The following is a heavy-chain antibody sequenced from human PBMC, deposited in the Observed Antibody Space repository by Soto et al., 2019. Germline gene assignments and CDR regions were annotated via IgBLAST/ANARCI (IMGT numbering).Heavy chain of an antibody. V-gene: IGHV4-39*01. CDR3: ARQGSFEPPSWYEPWYYYYYMDV. CDR2: IYYSGST. Sequence: QLQLQESGPGLVKPSETLSLTCTVSGGSISSSSYYWGWIRQPPGKGLEWIGSIYYSGSTYYNPSLKSRVTISVDTSKNQFSLKLSSVTAADTAVYYCARQGSFEPPSWYEPWYYYYYMDVWGKGTTVTVSS. D-gene: IGHD6-13*01. CDR1: GGSISSSSYY. J-gene: IGHJ6*03.